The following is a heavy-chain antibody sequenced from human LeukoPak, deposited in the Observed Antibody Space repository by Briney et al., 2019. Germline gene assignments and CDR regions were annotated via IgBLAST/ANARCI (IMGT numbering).Heavy chain of an antibody. CDR3: ARGFDCSSTSCYTEYFDY. J-gene: IGHJ4*02. V-gene: IGHV5-51*01. CDR2: IYPGDSDT. Sequence: GESLKISCKGSGYSFTSYWIGWVRQLPGKGLEWMGIIYPGDSDTRYSPSFQGQVTISADKSISTAYLQWSSLKASDTAMYYCARGFDCSSTSCYTEYFDYWGQGTLVTVSS. D-gene: IGHD2-2*02. CDR1: GYSFTSYW.